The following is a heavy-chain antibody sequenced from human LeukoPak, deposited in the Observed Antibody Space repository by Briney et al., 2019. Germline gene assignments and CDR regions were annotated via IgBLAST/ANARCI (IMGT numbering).Heavy chain of an antibody. CDR3: AREGDHYYDSSGFDY. D-gene: IGHD3-22*01. CDR1: GSTFSSYE. Sequence: GGSLRLSCAASGSTFSSYEVNWVRQAPGKGLEWVSYISSSGSTIYYADSVKGRFTISRDNAKNSLYLQMNSLRAEDTAVYYCAREGDHYYDSSGFDYWGQGTLVTVSS. J-gene: IGHJ4*02. CDR2: ISSSGSTI. V-gene: IGHV3-48*03.